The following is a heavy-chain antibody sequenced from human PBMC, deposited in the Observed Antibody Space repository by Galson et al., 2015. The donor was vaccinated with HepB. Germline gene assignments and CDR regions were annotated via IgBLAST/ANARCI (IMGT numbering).Heavy chain of an antibody. CDR2: INPNSGGT. D-gene: IGHD6-6*01. CDR1: GYTFTGYY. Sequence: SVKVSCKASGYTFTGYYIHWVRQAPGQGLEWIGWINPNSGGTNYAQKFQGRVTMTRDTSISTAYMELSRLRSDDTAVFYCAREAGSSSRTYNWFDPWGQGTLVTVSS. CDR3: AREAGSSSRTYNWFDP. J-gene: IGHJ5*02. V-gene: IGHV1-2*02.